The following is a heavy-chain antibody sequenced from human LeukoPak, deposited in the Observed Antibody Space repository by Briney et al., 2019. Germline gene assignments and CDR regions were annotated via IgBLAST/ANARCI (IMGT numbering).Heavy chain of an antibody. Sequence: GGSLRLSCAASGFTFSSYWMSWVRQAPGKGLEWVANIKQDGSEKYYVDSVKGRFTISRDNAKNSLYLQMNSLRAEDTAVYYCAKDGGFGEFPFDYWGQGTLVTVSS. D-gene: IGHD3-10*01. CDR3: AKDGGFGEFPFDY. J-gene: IGHJ4*02. V-gene: IGHV3-7*01. CDR1: GFTFSSYW. CDR2: IKQDGSEK.